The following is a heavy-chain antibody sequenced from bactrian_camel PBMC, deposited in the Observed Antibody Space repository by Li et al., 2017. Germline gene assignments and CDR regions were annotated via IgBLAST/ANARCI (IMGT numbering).Heavy chain of an antibody. CDR1: GFTFRDSD. CDR3: AADDGYWCLAMESLYNF. J-gene: IGHJ4*01. V-gene: IGHV3S40*01. D-gene: IGHD3*01. CDR2: INSAGGST. Sequence: VQLVESGGGSVRAGETLRLSCTASGFTFRDSDMGWYRQAPGKGLEWVSTINSAGGSTYYSDSVKGRFTVSQGRAKNTVFLQMNSLKPEDTAMYYCAADDGYWCLAMESLYNFWAQGTQVTVS.